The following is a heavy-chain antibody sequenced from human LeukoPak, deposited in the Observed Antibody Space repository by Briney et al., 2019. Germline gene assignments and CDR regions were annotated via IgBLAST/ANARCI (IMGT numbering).Heavy chain of an antibody. D-gene: IGHD6-6*01. J-gene: IGHJ3*02. CDR1: GFTFSTYS. CDR3: AKAIAARPFVFDI. Sequence: GGSLRLSCAASGFTFSTYSMNWVRQAPGKGLEWVSYISSSSSSRHYADSVKGRFTISRDNSKNTLYLQTNSLRAEDTAVYYCAKAIAARPFVFDIWGQETMVTVSS. V-gene: IGHV3-48*01. CDR2: ISSSSSSR.